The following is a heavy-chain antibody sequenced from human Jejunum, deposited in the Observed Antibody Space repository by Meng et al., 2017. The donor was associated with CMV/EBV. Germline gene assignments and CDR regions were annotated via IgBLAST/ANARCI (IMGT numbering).Heavy chain of an antibody. V-gene: IGHV3-23*03. CDR3: AKSPGWELPFDY. Sequence: CAASGFTFSPYAMSWVRQAPGKGLEWVSDIYAGFSTYYADSVKGRFTISRDNSKNTLYLQINSLRAEDTAVYYCAKSPGWELPFDYWGQGTLVTVSS. D-gene: IGHD1-26*01. CDR1: GFTFSPYA. J-gene: IGHJ4*02. CDR2: IYAGFST.